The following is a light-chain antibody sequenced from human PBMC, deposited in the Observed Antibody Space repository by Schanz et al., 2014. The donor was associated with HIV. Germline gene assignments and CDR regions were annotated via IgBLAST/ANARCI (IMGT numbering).Light chain of an antibody. CDR2: GAS. Sequence: EIVLTQSPGRLSLFPGERATLSCRASQYIGSFLAWYQQRPGQAPRLLIYGASSRATGIPPRFSGSGSGTEFTLTISSLQSEDFAVYYCQQYNDWPPITCGQGTRLEIK. J-gene: IGKJ5*01. CDR1: QYIGSF. CDR3: QQYNDWPPIT. V-gene: IGKV3D-15*01.